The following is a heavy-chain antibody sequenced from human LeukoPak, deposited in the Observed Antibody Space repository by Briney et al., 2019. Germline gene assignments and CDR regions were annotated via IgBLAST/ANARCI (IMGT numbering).Heavy chain of an antibody. CDR1: AASVSSYY. J-gene: IGHJ5*02. Sequence: PSATLSLIWTVSAASVSSYYSSWVRQPPGKGMEWLGYIYYSGSDYYNPSLKSRVTISVDKSKNQFSLKLSSVTAADTAVYYCARAGKGDSYIPIDPWGQGTLVTVSS. D-gene: IGHD2-21*02. CDR2: IYYSGSD. V-gene: IGHV4-59*02. CDR3: ARAGKGDSYIPIDP.